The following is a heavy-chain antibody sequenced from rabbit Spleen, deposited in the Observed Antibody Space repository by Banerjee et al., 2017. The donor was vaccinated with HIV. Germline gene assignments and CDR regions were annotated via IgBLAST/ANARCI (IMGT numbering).Heavy chain of an antibody. CDR3: ARDTGSSFSSYGMDL. CDR2: IDTSDGDT. CDR1: GFSFSSSDY. V-gene: IGHV1S40*01. Sequence: QSLEESGGDLVKPGASLTLTCTASGFSFSSSDYMCWVRQAPGNGLEWISCIDTSDGDTDYANWPKGRFTISKASSTTVTLQMTSLTAADTATYFCARDTGSSFSSYGMDLWGLGTLVTVS. D-gene: IGHD8-1*01. J-gene: IGHJ6*01.